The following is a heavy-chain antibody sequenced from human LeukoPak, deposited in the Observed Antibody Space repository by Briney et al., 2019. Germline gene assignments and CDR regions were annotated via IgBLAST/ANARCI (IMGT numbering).Heavy chain of an antibody. CDR3: ATFPTWRAVATTDQ. V-gene: IGHV3-43D*04. Sequence: GGSLRLSCAASGCTFDDYAIHWVRQAPGKGLEWVSLISWDGYNTYYADSVKGRFTISRDNSKNTLYLQINSLTAEDTPVYSCATFPTWRAVATTDQWGQGTLVTVSS. CDR1: GCTFDDYA. J-gene: IGHJ4*02. CDR2: ISWDGYNT. D-gene: IGHD5-12*01.